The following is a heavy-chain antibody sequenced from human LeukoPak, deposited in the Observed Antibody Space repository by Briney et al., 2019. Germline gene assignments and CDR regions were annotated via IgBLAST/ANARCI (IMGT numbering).Heavy chain of an antibody. CDR2: IYHSGST. CDR1: GGSISSGGYS. D-gene: IGHD1-26*01. Sequence: SSETLSLTCAVSGGSISSGGYSWSWIRQPPGKGLEWIGYIYHSGSTYYNPSLKSRVTISVDRSKNQFSLKLSSVTAADTAVYYCAREGMVGATLGDYWGQGTLVTVSS. CDR3: AREGMVGATLGDY. J-gene: IGHJ4*02. V-gene: IGHV4-30-2*01.